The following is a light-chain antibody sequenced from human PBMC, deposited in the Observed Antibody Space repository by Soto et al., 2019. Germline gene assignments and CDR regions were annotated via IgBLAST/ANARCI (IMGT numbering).Light chain of an antibody. J-gene: IGKJ1*01. CDR1: QAIRNE. Sequence: TPSPSSLSASVGDRVTITCRASQAIRNELGWYQHKPGRAPNLLVSAASTLQSGVPSRFIGSGSGSDFTLTISSLQPADFATYYCQQYGSSPRTFGQGTKVDI. CDR2: AAS. V-gene: IGKV1-6*01. CDR3: QQYGSSPRT.